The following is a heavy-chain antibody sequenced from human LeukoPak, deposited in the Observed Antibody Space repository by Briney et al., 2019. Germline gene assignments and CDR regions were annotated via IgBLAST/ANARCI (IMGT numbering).Heavy chain of an antibody. D-gene: IGHD5-12*01. CDR3: ASARYSGYEGGFES. CDR1: WLNDWSIF. Sequence: GGSLTLFCAASWLNDWSIFMRGVRQAPGKGLEWVSVIYSGDSTYYEDSVKGRFTISRDNSKNTLHPQMNSLASVDTAVYYCASARYSGYEGGFESWGQGTLVSVSS. J-gene: IGHJ4*02. V-gene: IGHV3-53*01. CDR2: IYSGDST.